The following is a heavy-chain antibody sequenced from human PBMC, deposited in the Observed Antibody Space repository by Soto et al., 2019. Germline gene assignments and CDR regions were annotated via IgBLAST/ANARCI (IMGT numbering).Heavy chain of an antibody. V-gene: IGHV4-31*03. CDR2: IYYSGST. CDR3: ARDSWEAAAGHLLDY. D-gene: IGHD6-13*01. Sequence: SETLSLTCTVSGGSISSGGYYWSWIRQHPGKGLEWIGYIYYSGSTYYNPSLKSRVTISVDTSKNQFSLKLSSVTAADTAVYYCARDSWEAAAGHLLDYWGQGTLVTVSS. CDR1: GGSISSGGYY. J-gene: IGHJ4*02.